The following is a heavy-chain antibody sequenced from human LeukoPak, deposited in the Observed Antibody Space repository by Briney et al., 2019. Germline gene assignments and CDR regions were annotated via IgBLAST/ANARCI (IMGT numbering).Heavy chain of an antibody. CDR3: ARDASGLPPARKFDP. J-gene: IGHJ5*02. CDR2: INPSDGST. V-gene: IGHV1-46*01. CDR1: GYTFTSYY. D-gene: IGHD3-10*01. Sequence: GASVKVSFKASGYTFTSYYMHWVRQAPGQGGEWVGIINPSDGSTSYAQKFQGRVTMTRDMSTTTVYMELSSLRSEDTAVYYCARDASGLPPARKFDPWGQGTLVTVSS.